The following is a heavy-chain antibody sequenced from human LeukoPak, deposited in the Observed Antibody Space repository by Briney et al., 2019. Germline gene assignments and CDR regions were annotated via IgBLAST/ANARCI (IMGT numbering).Heavy chain of an antibody. CDR1: GGSFSGYY. CDR2: INHSGST. V-gene: IGHV4-34*01. J-gene: IGHJ4*02. CDR3: ARRVRHSGSYYLDY. D-gene: IGHD1-26*01. Sequence: SETLSLTCAVYGGSFSGYYWSWVRQPPGKGLEWIGEINHSGSTNYNPSLKSRVTISVDTSKNQFSLKLSSVTAADTAVYYCARRVRHSGSYYLDYWGQGTLVTVSS.